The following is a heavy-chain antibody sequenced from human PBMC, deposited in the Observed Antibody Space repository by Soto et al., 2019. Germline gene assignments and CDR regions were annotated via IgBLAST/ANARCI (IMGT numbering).Heavy chain of an antibody. D-gene: IGHD3-3*01. CDR2: INPATGAA. V-gene: IGHV1-2*02. CDR3: VRGGGVGVAGSAAFDM. Sequence: QLHLVQSGAVVKKPGASVTVSCSASGYPVTAYYMHWVRQAPGRGLEWMGGINPATGAAKYTQTFQGRVTLTRDTSTSTVFMELSGPTSEDPAVFYCVRGGGVGVAGSAAFDMWGQGTLVTVSS. J-gene: IGHJ3*02. CDR1: GYPVTAYY.